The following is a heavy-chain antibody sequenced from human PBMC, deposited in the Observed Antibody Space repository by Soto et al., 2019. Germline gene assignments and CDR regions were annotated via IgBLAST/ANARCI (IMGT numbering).Heavy chain of an antibody. Sequence: GGSLRLSCTASGFTFSSYAMSWVRQAPGKGLEWVSAISGSGGSTYYADSVKGRFTISRDNSKNTLYLQMNSLRAEDTAVYYCAKDWGCSSTCCPLIPDFDYWGQGTLVTVSS. CDR2: ISGSGGST. CDR1: GFTFSSYA. D-gene: IGHD2-2*01. CDR3: AKDWGCSSTCCPLIPDFDY. J-gene: IGHJ4*02. V-gene: IGHV3-23*01.